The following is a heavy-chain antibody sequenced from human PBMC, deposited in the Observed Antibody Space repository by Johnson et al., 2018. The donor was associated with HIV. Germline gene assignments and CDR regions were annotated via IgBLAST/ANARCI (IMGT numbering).Heavy chain of an antibody. D-gene: IGHD3-10*01. V-gene: IGHV3-66*03. J-gene: IGHJ3*01. CDR1: GFTVSRNY. CDR2: IYSGGST. Sequence: VQLVESGGGLIQPGGSLRLSCAVFGFTVSRNYMSWVRQAPGKGMEWVSVIYSGGSTYYADSVKGRFTISRDNSKNTLYLQMNSLRAEDTAVYYCARDAYYGSGSYSQRNTFDVWGQGTMVAVSS. CDR3: ARDAYYGSGSYSQRNTFDV.